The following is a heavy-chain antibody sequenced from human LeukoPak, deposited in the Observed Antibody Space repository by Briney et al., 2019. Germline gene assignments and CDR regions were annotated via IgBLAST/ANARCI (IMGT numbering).Heavy chain of an antibody. CDR3: ARGLGLDY. CDR1: GYSLNAYY. Sequence: ASVTLSCKASGYSLNAYYMHWVRQAPGQGLEWMGWINPSSGDTKYAQKFQGRVTMARDTSISTTYMELSRLTSDDTAVYYCARGLGLDYWGQATVVT. J-gene: IGHJ4*02. V-gene: IGHV1-2*02. CDR2: INPSSGDT. D-gene: IGHD4-11*01.